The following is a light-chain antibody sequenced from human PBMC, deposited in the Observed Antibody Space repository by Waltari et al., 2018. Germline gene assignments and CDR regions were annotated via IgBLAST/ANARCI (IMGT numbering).Light chain of an antibody. V-gene: IGKV2-29*02. CDR2: EVS. CDR3: MQGVNLPLT. CDR1: QSLLHTDGKTY. Sequence: EIVMTQTPVSLSVTPGEPASISCKSNQSLLHTDGKTYLYWYLHKAGHSPQLLIYEVSTRFSGVPDRFSGSGSGTDFTLKISRVEAEDVGFYYCMQGVNLPLTFGRGTKVEI. J-gene: IGKJ4*01.